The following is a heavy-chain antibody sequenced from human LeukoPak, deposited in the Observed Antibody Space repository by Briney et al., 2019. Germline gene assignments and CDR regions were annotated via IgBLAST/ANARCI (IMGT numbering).Heavy chain of an antibody. V-gene: IGHV4-59*11. J-gene: IGHJ6*03. Sequence: SETLSLTCTVSGGSISSHYWSWIRQPPGKGLEWIGYIYYSGSTNYNPSLKSRVTISVDTSKNQFSLKLSSVTAADTAVYYCARDLYYMDVWSKGTTVTVSS. CDR2: IYYSGST. CDR3: ARDLYYMDV. CDR1: GGSISSHY.